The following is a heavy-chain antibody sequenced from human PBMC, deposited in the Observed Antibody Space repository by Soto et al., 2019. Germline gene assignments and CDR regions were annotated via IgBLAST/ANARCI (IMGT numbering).Heavy chain of an antibody. Sequence: QLQLQESGPGLVKPSETLSLTCSVSGGSTRSSNYYWAWIRQPPGKGLEWIGSIFYTGSTDYSPSLKRRVTISADTSKNQFSLKLSSVTAADTAVYYCARQSIPIGEVIARDGFDIWGQGTMVTVSS. CDR3: ARQSIPIGEVIARDGFDI. J-gene: IGHJ3*02. V-gene: IGHV4-39*01. CDR2: IFYTGST. D-gene: IGHD3-16*02. CDR1: GGSTRSSNYY.